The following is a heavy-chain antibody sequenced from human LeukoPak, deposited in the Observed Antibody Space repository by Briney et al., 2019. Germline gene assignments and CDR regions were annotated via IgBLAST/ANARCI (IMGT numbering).Heavy chain of an antibody. CDR2: INPSGGST. D-gene: IGHD6-13*01. V-gene: IGHV1-46*01. CDR3: ARDPAAAGTLDY. CDR1: GYTFTSYY. J-gene: IGHJ4*02. Sequence: ASVKVSCKASGYTFTSYYMHWVRQAPGQGLEWMGIINPSGGSTSYAQKFQGRVTMTRDTSTSTVYMELSSLRSEDTAVHYCARDPAAAGTLDYWGQGTLVTVSS.